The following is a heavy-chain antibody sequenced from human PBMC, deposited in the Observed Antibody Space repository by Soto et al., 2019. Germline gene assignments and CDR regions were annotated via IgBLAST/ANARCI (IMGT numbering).Heavy chain of an antibody. Sequence: QLQLQESGPGLVKPSETLSLTCTVSGGSISSSSYYWGWIRQPPGKGLEWIGSIYYSGSTYYNPSLKSRVTISVDTSKNQFSLKLSSVTAADTAVYYCAREDIVVVPAGFDYWGQGTLVTVSS. V-gene: IGHV4-39*01. CDR2: IYYSGST. CDR1: GGSISSSSYY. J-gene: IGHJ4*02. CDR3: AREDIVVVPAGFDY. D-gene: IGHD2-2*01.